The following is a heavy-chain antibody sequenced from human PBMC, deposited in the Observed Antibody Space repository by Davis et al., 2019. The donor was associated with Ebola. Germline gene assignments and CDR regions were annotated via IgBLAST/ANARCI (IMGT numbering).Heavy chain of an antibody. V-gene: IGHV3-33*01. CDR1: GFTFSSYG. CDR3: ARDPRYSNYFVGMDV. D-gene: IGHD4-11*01. J-gene: IGHJ6*02. Sequence: LSLTCAASGFTFSSYGMHWVRQAPGKGLEWVAVIWYDGSNKYYADSVKGRFTISRDNSKNTLYLQMNSLRAEDTAVYYCARDPRYSNYFVGMDVWGQGTTVTVSS. CDR2: IWYDGSNK.